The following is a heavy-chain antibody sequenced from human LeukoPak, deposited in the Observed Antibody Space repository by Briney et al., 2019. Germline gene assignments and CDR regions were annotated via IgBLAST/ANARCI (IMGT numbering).Heavy chain of an antibody. CDR1: GYSFTSYW. Sequence: GESLKISCKGSGYSFTSYWLGWVRQMPGEGLEWMGIIYPGDSDTRYSPSFQGQVTISADKSISTAYLQWSSLKASDTAMYYCARQSSGLFEDFDYWGQGTLVTVSS. CDR2: IYPGDSDT. CDR3: ARQSSGLFEDFDY. V-gene: IGHV5-51*01. J-gene: IGHJ4*02. D-gene: IGHD3-22*01.